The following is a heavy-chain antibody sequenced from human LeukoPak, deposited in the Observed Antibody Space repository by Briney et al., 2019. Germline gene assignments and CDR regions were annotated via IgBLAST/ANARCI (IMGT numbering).Heavy chain of an antibody. J-gene: IGHJ4*02. CDR3: AREKAVGAIKDDY. D-gene: IGHD1-26*01. CDR1: GGTFSSYA. V-gene: IGHV1-69*13. CDR2: IIPIFGTA. Sequence: SVKVSCKASGGTFSSYAISWVRQAPGQGLEWMGGIIPIFGTANYAQKFQGRVTITADESTSTAYMELSSLRAEDTAVDYCAREKAVGAIKDDYWGQGTLVTVSS.